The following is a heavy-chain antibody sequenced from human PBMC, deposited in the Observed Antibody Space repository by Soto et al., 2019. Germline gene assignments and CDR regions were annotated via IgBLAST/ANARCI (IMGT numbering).Heavy chain of an antibody. J-gene: IGHJ6*02. CDR2: INPNTGST. D-gene: IGHD1-1*01. Sequence: QVQLVQSGAEVKKPGASVKISCEASGYTFTTYXIXWVRQAPGQGLDWMGIINPNTGSTSSAPKFQGRLSVTRDTSTSTVYMELSSLGSDDTAVYFCVRDTNVALTFHYHGMDVWGQGTTVTVSS. CDR3: VRDTNVALTFHYHGMDV. V-gene: IGHV1-46*01. CDR1: GYTFTTYX.